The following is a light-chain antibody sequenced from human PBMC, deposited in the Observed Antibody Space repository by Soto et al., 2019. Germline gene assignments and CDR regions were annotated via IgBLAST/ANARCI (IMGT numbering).Light chain of an antibody. Sequence: DVQVTQSPSSVSASVGDRVTITCRASQGISSWLAWYQQRPGKAPNLLIYAASSLQSGVPSRFSGSGSGTDFTLTISSLEPEDFATYYCQQTNRFPHTFGGGTTVDIK. V-gene: IGKV1-12*01. CDR2: AAS. J-gene: IGKJ4*01. CDR3: QQTNRFPHT. CDR1: QGISSW.